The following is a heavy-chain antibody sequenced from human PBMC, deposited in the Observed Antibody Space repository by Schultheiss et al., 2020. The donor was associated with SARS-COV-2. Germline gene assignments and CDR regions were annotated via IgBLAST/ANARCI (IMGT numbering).Heavy chain of an antibody. Sequence: GGSLRLSCAASGFTFSSYVMHWVRQAPGKGLEWVAVISYDGSNQYYADSVKGRFTISRENAKNSLYLQMNSLRAGDTAVYYCARGLDLDYWGQGTLVTVSS. D-gene: IGHD3/OR15-3a*01. CDR1: GFTFSSYV. J-gene: IGHJ4*02. CDR2: ISYDGSNQ. V-gene: IGHV3-30*14. CDR3: ARGLDLDY.